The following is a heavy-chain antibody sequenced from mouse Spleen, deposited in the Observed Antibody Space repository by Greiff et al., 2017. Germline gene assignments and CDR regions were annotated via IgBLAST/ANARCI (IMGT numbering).Heavy chain of an antibody. D-gene: IGHD4-1*01. CDR1: GFTFSDYG. Sequence: DVQLVESGGGLVKPGGSLKLSCAASGFTFSDYGMHWVRQAPEKGLEWVAYISSGSSTIYYADTVKGRFTISRDNAKNTLFLQMTSLRSEDTAMYYCARSGTGRFAYWGQGTLVTVSA. CDR3: ARSGTGRFAY. CDR2: ISSGSSTI. J-gene: IGHJ3*01. V-gene: IGHV5-17*01.